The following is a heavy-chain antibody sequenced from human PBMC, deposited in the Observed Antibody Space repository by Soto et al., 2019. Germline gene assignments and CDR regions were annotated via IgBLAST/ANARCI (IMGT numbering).Heavy chain of an antibody. CDR1: GFTFSSYA. J-gene: IGHJ3*02. CDR3: ARVAIAVAGTRRGAFDI. Sequence: QVQLVESGGGVVQPGRSLRLSCAASGFTFSSYAMHWVRQAPGKGLEWVAVISYDGSNKYYADSVKGRFTIFRDNSKNTLYLQMNSLRAEDTAVYYCARVAIAVAGTRRGAFDIWGQGTMVTVSS. V-gene: IGHV3-30-3*01. D-gene: IGHD6-19*01. CDR2: ISYDGSNK.